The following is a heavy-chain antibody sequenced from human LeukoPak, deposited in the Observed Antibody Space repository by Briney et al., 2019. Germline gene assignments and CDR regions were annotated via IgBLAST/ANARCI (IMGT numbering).Heavy chain of an antibody. CDR3: AREVPRDGMDV. J-gene: IGHJ6*02. V-gene: IGHV3-30-3*01. Sequence: PGRSLRLSCAASGFTFSSYAMHWVRQAPGKGLEWVAVISYDGSSKYYADSVKGRFTISRDNSKNTLYLQMNSLRAEDTAVYYCAREVPRDGMDVWGQGTMVTVSS. CDR1: GFTFSSYA. CDR2: ISYDGSSK.